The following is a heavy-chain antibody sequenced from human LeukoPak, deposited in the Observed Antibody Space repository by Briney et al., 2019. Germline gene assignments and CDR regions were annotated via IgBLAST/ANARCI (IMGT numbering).Heavy chain of an antibody. V-gene: IGHV1-2*02. CDR2: INPNSGGT. J-gene: IGHJ5*02. D-gene: IGHD2-2*01. CDR1: GYTFTGYY. CDR3: ARGYCSSTSCYVVSYNWFDP. Sequence: ASVKVSCKASGYTFTGYYIHWVRQAPGQGLEWMGWINPNSGGTNYAQKFQGRVTMTRDTSISTAYMELSRLRSDDTAVYYCARGYCSSTSCYVVSYNWFDPCGQGTLVTVSS.